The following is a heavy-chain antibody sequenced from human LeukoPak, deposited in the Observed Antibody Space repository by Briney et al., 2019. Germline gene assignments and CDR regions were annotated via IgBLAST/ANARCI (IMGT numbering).Heavy chain of an antibody. D-gene: IGHD6-19*01. CDR1: GGTLSSYA. J-gene: IGHJ5*02. V-gene: IGHV1-69*13. CDR2: IIPIFGTA. Sequence: SVKVSCKASGGTLSSYAISWVRQVPGQGLEWMGGIIPIFGTANFAQKFQGRVTITADESTSTAYMELSSLRSEDTAVYYCARDFAVAGNNWFDPWGQGTLVTVSS. CDR3: ARDFAVAGNNWFDP.